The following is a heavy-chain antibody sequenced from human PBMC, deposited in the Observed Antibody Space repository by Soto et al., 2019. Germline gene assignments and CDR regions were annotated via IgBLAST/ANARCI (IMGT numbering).Heavy chain of an antibody. Sequence: QVQLVESGGGVVQPGNSLRLSCAASGFPFSAEAMHWVRQAPGKGLEWVAAISYDGNNKQNADSMKGRYTVSRDNSNNTLYLQINSLRTEDTDVYYCARDYSSGWCLDYWGQGSLVTVSS. CDR2: ISYDGNNK. CDR1: GFPFSAEA. J-gene: IGHJ4*02. CDR3: ARDYSSGWCLDY. D-gene: IGHD6-13*01. V-gene: IGHV3-30-3*01.